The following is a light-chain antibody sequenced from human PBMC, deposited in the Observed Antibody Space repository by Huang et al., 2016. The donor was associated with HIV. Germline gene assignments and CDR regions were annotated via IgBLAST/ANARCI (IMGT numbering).Light chain of an antibody. CDR2: GAS. CDR3: QQYHEWPYT. Sequence: EIVVTQSPATLSVSPGERATLSCRASQSISSNLAWYQQKPGQAPSLLTYGASTRATGIPARFSGSGSGTEFTLTITSLQSEDFAIYYCQQYHEWPYTFGQGTKLEIK. V-gene: IGKV3-15*01. CDR1: QSISSN. J-gene: IGKJ2*01.